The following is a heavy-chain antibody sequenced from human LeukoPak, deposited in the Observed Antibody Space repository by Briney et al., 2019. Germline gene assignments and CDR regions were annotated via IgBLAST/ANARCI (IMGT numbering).Heavy chain of an antibody. CDR3: ARGDILTGYDHYFDY. D-gene: IGHD3-9*01. V-gene: IGHV3-66*01. J-gene: IGHJ4*02. CDR2: IYSGGST. CDR1: GFTVSSNY. Sequence: PGGSLRLSCAASGFTVSSNYMSWVRQAPGKGLEWVSVIYSGGSTYYADSVKGRFTISRDNSKNTLYLQMNSLRAEDTAVYYCARGDILTGYDHYFDYWGQGTLVTVSS.